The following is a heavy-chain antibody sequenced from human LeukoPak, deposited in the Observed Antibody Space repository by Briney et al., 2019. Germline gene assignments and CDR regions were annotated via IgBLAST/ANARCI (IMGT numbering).Heavy chain of an antibody. CDR3: VRPYDY. Sequence: GGSLRLSCSVSGFTFSTSTMHWVRQAPGKGLEYVSAISSSGGTTYYADSVKGRFTISRDSSKNTLYLQMSSLRAEDAALYYCVRPYDYWGQGTLVTISS. V-gene: IGHV3-64D*06. CDR1: GFTFSTST. J-gene: IGHJ4*02. CDR2: ISSSGGTT.